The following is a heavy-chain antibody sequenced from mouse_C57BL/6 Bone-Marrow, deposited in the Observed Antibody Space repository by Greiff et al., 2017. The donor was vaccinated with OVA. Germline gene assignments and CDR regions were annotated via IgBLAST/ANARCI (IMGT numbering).Heavy chain of an antibody. CDR2: ISDGGSYT. J-gene: IGHJ4*01. Sequence: EVQRVESGGGLVKPGGSLKLSCAASGFTFSSYAMSWVRQTPEKRLEWVATISDGGSYTYYPDNVKGRFTISRDNAKNNLYLQMSHLKSEDTAMYYCARDYYGSSYLYYAMDYWGQGTSVTVSS. CDR3: ARDYYGSSYLYYAMDY. CDR1: GFTFSSYA. D-gene: IGHD1-1*01. V-gene: IGHV5-4*01.